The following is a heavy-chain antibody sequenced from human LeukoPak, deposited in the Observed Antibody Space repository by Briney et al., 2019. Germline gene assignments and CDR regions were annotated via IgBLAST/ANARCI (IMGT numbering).Heavy chain of an antibody. V-gene: IGHV3-30-3*01. D-gene: IGHD3-3*01. J-gene: IGHJ6*02. CDR1: GFPFSSYA. CDR2: ISYDGSNK. Sequence: GALRLSCAAPGFPFSSYALHWVRQAPGKGLEGVAVISYDGSNKYYADSVKGRFTISRDNSKNTLYLQMNSLRAEDTAVYYCARGITIFGVALYGMDVWGQGTTVTVSS. CDR3: ARGITIFGVALYGMDV.